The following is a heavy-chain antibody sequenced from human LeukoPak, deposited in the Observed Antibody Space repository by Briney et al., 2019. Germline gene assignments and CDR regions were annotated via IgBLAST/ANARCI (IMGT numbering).Heavy chain of an antibody. J-gene: IGHJ6*02. CDR2: INPNSGGT. V-gene: IGHV1-2*02. Sequence: GASVKVSCKASGYTFTGYYMHWVRQAPGQGLEWMGWINPNSGGTNYAQKFQGRVTMTRDTSISTAYMELSRLRSDDTAVYYCARERAPPYYYGMDVWGQGTTVTVSS. CDR1: GYTFTGYY. CDR3: ARERAPPYYYGMDV.